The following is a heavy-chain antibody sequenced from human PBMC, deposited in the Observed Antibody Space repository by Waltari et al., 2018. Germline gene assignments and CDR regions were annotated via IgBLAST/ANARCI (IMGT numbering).Heavy chain of an antibody. CDR2: INRDGSST. D-gene: IGHD3-22*01. Sequence: EVQLVESGGGLVQPGGSLRLSCAASGFTFSSYWMHWVRQAPGKGLVWVLRINRDGSSTSYADSVKGRFTIARDNAKNTLYLQMNSLRAEDTAVYYCARDLTMIVIDYWGQGTLVTVSS. V-gene: IGHV3-74*01. CDR1: GFTFSSYW. J-gene: IGHJ4*02. CDR3: ARDLTMIVIDY.